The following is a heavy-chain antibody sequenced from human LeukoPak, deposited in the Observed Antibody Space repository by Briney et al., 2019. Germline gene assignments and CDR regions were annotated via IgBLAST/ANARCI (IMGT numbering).Heavy chain of an antibody. Sequence: SETLSLTCTVSGGSISSNTYFYNWIRQPAGKGLEWIGRIYSSGRTDYNPSLKSRVTISVDTSKNQFSLKPTSVTAADMAVYYCAMRLVGPGAFGIWGQGTMVTVSS. CDR2: IYSSGRT. D-gene: IGHD2-8*02. J-gene: IGHJ3*02. CDR3: AMRLVGPGAFGI. V-gene: IGHV4-61*02. CDR1: GGSISSNTYF.